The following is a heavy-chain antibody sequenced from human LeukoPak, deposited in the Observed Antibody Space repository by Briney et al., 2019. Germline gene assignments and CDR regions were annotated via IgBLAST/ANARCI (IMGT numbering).Heavy chain of an antibody. CDR1: GFTFSDYY. V-gene: IGHV3-11*06. J-gene: IGHJ4*02. D-gene: IGHD6-13*01. Sequence: GGSLRLSCAASGFTFSDYYMSWIRQAPGKGLEWVSYISSSSSYIYYADSVKGRFTISRDSAKNTLFLQMNSLRVEDTAVYYCVRDGSSSWYYFDSWGQGTLVTVSS. CDR3: VRDGSSSWYYFDS. CDR2: ISSSSSYI.